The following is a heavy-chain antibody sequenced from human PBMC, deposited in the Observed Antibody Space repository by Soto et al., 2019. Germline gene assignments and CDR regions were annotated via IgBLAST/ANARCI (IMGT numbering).Heavy chain of an antibody. CDR3: ARGGITPSMFFFDY. Sequence: QVQLHQWGTGLLKPSETLSLTCSVSGESFSGHFWPWIRQPPGKGLEWIGEIDYSGATHYNASVKSRVSMSVDTTKKQVSLKVTSGTAADTAVYYCARGGITPSMFFFDYWGQGTLVIVSS. CDR2: IDYSGAT. J-gene: IGHJ4*02. CDR1: GESFSGHF. V-gene: IGHV4-34*01. D-gene: IGHD3-10*02.